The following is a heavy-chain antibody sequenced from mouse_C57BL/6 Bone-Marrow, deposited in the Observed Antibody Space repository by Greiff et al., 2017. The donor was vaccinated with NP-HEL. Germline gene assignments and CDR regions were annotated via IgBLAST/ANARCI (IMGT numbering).Heavy chain of an antibody. CDR1: GFTFSSYA. CDR3: ARGDDSWFAY. J-gene: IGHJ3*01. CDR2: ISDGGSYI. Sequence: EVQGVESGGGLVKPGGSLKLSCAASGFTFSSYAMSWVRQTPEKRLEWVATISDGGSYIYYPDNVKGRFTISRDNAKNNLYLQMSHLKSEDTAMYYCARGDDSWFAYWGQGTLVTVSA. D-gene: IGHD2-13*01. V-gene: IGHV5-4*01.